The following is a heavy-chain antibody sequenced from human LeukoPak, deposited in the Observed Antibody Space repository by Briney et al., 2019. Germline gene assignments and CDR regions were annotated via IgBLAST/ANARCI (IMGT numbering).Heavy chain of an antibody. Sequence: GGSLRLSCAASGFTFSSYSMNWVRQAPGKGLEWVSSISSSSSYIYYADSVKGRFTISRDNAKNSLYLQMNSLRTEDTAVYYCARVVGSGSYDYWGQGTLVTVSS. D-gene: IGHD3-10*01. CDR1: GFTFSSYS. J-gene: IGHJ4*02. CDR3: ARVVGSGSYDY. CDR2: ISSSSSYI. V-gene: IGHV3-21*01.